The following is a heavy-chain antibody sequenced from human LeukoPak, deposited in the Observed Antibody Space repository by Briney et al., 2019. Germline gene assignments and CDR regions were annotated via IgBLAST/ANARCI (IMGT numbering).Heavy chain of an antibody. V-gene: IGHV3-9*01. CDR1: GFTFDDYA. CDR3: AGGCSTMETPHGKYYYYGMDV. D-gene: IGHD3-3*01. J-gene: IGHJ6*02. CDR2: ISWNSGSI. Sequence: PGRSLRLSCAASGFTFDDYAMHWVRQAPGKGLEWVSGISWNSGSIGYADSVKGRFTVSRDNAKNSLYLQMNSLRAEDTAVYYCAGGCSTMETPHGKYYYYGMDVWGQGTTVTVSS.